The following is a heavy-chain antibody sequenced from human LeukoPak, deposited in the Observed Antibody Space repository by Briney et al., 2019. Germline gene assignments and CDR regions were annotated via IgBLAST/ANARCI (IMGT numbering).Heavy chain of an antibody. Sequence: SETLSLTCTVSGGSISSYYWSWIRQPAGKGLEWIGRIYTSGSTNYNPSLKSRVTMSVDTSKNQFSLKLSSVTAADTAVYYCARDGRITMVRGVTDGMDVWGQGTTVTASS. CDR3: ARDGRITMVRGVTDGMDV. J-gene: IGHJ6*02. CDR2: IYTSGST. D-gene: IGHD3-10*01. CDR1: GGSISSYY. V-gene: IGHV4-4*07.